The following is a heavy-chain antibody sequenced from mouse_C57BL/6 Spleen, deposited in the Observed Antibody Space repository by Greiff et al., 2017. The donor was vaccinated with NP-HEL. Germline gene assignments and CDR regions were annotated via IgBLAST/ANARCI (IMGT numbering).Heavy chain of an antibody. Sequence: EVQLQQSGPELVKPGASVKMSCKASGYTFTDYNMHWVKQSHGKSLEWIGYINPNNGGTSYNQKFKGKATLTVNKSSSTAYMELRSLTSEDSAVYYCAPYYYGSSYGFAYWGQETLVTVSA. J-gene: IGHJ3*01. CDR3: APYYYGSSYGFAY. CDR1: GYTFTDYN. D-gene: IGHD1-1*01. V-gene: IGHV1-22*01. CDR2: INPNNGGT.